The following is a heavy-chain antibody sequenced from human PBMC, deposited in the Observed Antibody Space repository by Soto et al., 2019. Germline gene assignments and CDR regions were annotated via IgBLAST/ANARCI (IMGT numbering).Heavy chain of an antibody. J-gene: IGHJ4*02. CDR3: AREGNLGRWIQPLDS. CDR2: FYYSGST. D-gene: IGHD2-2*03. Sequence: SETLSLTCTVSGGSISSYYWSWIRQPPGKGLEWIGCFYYSGSTNYNPSLKSRVTMSVDTPKNHFSLKLISVTTADTAVYFCAREGNLGRWIQPLDSWGQGTLVTVS. CDR1: GGSISSYY. V-gene: IGHV4-59*01.